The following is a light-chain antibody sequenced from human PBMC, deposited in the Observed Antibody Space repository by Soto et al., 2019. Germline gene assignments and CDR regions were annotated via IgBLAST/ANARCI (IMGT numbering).Light chain of an antibody. CDR2: DAS. V-gene: IGKV3-11*01. CDR1: QSVSSY. Sequence: EIVLTQSPATLSLSPGERATLSCRASQSVSSYLAWYQQKPGQAPRLLIYDASNRATGIPARFSGSGSGTDFTLTISSLEPEDFAVYYCQQRSNFLTFVGGTKVEIK. J-gene: IGKJ4*01. CDR3: QQRSNFLT.